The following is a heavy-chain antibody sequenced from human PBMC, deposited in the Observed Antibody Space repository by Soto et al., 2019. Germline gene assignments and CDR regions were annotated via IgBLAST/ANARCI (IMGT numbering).Heavy chain of an antibody. CDR1: GFTFSSYG. D-gene: IGHD3-10*01. J-gene: IGHJ4*02. V-gene: IGHV3-33*01. CDR2: IWYDGSSK. CDR3: ARDARGVTQTYFDY. Sequence: PGGSLRLSCAASGFTFSSYGMHWVRQAPGKGLEWVAVIWYDGSSKYYADSVKGRFTISRDNSKNTLYLQMNSLRAEDTAVYYCARDARGVTQTYFDYWGQGTLVTVSS.